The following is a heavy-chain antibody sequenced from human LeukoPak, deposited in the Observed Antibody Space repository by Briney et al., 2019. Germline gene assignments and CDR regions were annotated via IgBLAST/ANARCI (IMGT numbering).Heavy chain of an antibody. CDR1: GFTFSSYG. CDR3: AKRGNYDNGGHYPFDY. J-gene: IGHJ4*02. D-gene: IGHD3-22*01. Sequence: GGSLRLSCAASGFTFSSYGIHWVRQAPGKGLEWVAFIKYDGNNKFYAASVKGRFTISRDNSKNTLYLQVNSLRPEDTAVYYCAKRGNYDNGGHYPFDYWGQGTLVTVSS. CDR2: IKYDGNNK. V-gene: IGHV3-30*02.